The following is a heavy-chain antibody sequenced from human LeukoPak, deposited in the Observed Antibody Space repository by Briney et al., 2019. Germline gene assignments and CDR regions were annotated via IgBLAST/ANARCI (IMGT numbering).Heavy chain of an antibody. CDR2: ISAYNGNT. Sequence: ASVKVSCKASGYTFTSYGISWVRQAPGQGLEWMGWISAYNGNTNYAQKLQGGVTMTTDTSTSTAYMELRSLRSDDTAVYYCATTFYSSSWYLHYYGMDVWGQGTTVTVSS. D-gene: IGHD6-13*01. CDR3: ATTFYSSSWYLHYYGMDV. J-gene: IGHJ6*02. CDR1: GYTFTSYG. V-gene: IGHV1-18*01.